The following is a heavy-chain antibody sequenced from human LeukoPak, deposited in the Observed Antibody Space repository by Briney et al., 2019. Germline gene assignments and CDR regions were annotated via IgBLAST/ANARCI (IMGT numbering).Heavy chain of an antibody. J-gene: IGHJ6*03. CDR3: AKKQRGGLSGNLGGLFALYYTYYYMDV. V-gene: IGHV1-46*01. Sequence: ASVKVSCKASGYTFTMYYIHWVRQAPGQGLEWMGMINPTDGATTYAQRYQGRVTMTRDMSTTTVYMDLRSLRSEDTAVYFCAKKQRGGLSGNLGGLFALYYTYYYMDVWGRGTTVTVSS. CDR1: GYTFTMYY. CDR2: INPTDGAT. D-gene: IGHD3-3*01.